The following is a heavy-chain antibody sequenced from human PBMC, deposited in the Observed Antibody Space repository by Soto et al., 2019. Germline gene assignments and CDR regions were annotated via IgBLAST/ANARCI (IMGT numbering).Heavy chain of an antibody. CDR1: GGSISSYC. CDR2: ISNSGST. Sequence: PSETLSLTCTVSGGSISSYCWSWIRQPPGKGLEWIGYISNSGSTGYNPSLKTRLSMSVDRSKNQFTLRLTSVTAADTAVYFCATESGSTYGYFDHWGQGTQVTVSS. D-gene: IGHD5-18*01. CDR3: ATESGSTYGYFDH. V-gene: IGHV4-4*09. J-gene: IGHJ4*02.